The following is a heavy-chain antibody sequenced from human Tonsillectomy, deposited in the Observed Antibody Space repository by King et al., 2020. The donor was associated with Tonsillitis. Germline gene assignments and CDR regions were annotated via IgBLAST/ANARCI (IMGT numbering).Heavy chain of an antibody. CDR3: TRAGYSSAWDASFDY. D-gene: IGHD6-19*01. V-gene: IGHV4-4*02. CDR1: GGSISRSTW. J-gene: IGHJ4*02. Sequence: VQLQESGPGLVKPSGTLSLTCAVSGGSISRSTWWTWVRQPPGEGLERIGEIYHSGSATYNPSLERRVPISVDKSKNQFPLRLTSVTPADTAMYYCTRAGYSSAWDASFDYWGQGILVTVSS. CDR2: IYHSGSA.